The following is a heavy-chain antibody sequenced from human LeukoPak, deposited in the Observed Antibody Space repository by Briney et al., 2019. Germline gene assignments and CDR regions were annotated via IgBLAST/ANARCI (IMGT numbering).Heavy chain of an antibody. V-gene: IGHV4-34*01. J-gene: IGHJ5*02. Sequence: PSETLSLTCAVYGGSFSGYYWSWIRQPPGKGLEWIGEINHSGSTNYNPSLKSRVTISVDTSKKQFSLKLSSVTAADTAIYYCAGERDMRFDPWGQGTLVTVSS. CDR2: INHSGST. CDR1: GGSFSGYY. CDR3: AGERDMRFDP.